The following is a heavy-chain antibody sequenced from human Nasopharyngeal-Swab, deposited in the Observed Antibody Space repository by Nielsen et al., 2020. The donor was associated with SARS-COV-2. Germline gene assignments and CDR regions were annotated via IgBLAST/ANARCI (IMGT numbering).Heavy chain of an antibody. Sequence: WIRQPPGKGLKWVGFIRSKAYGGTTEYAASVKGRFTISRDDSKSIAYLQMNSLKTEDTAVYYCTRGVAVFQHWGQGTLVTVSS. CDR2: IRSKAYGGTT. CDR3: TRGVAVFQH. V-gene: IGHV3-49*02. J-gene: IGHJ1*01. D-gene: IGHD2-15*01.